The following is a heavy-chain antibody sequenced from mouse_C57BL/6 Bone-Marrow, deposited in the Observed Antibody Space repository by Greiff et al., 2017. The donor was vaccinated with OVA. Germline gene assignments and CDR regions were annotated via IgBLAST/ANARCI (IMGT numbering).Heavy chain of an antibody. Sequence: QVQLQQSGAELVRPGASVTLSCKASGYTFTDYEMHWVKQTPVHGLEWIGAIDPETGGTAYNQKFKGKAILTADKSSSTAYMELRSLTSEDSAVYYCTREGYYGYGAMDYRVKEPQSPSPQ. V-gene: IGHV1-15*01. CDR1: GYTFTDYE. CDR3: TREGYYGYGAMDY. D-gene: IGHD2-2*01. J-gene: IGHJ4*01. CDR2: IDPETGGT.